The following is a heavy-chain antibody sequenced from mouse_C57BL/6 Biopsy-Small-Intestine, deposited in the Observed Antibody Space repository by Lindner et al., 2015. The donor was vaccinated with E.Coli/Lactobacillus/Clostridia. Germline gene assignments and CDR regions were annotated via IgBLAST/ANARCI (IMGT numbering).Heavy chain of an antibody. CDR1: GFNIKDYY. J-gene: IGHJ2*01. CDR2: IDPEDGQT. V-gene: IGHV14-2*01. Sequence: VQLQESGAELVKPGASVKLSCTTSGFNIKDYYLHWVNQRPEQGLEWIGRIDPEDGQTKYAPKFQDKATITADTSSNTAYLQLSSLTSEDTAVYYCARGVDYWGQGTTLTVSS. CDR3: ARGVDY.